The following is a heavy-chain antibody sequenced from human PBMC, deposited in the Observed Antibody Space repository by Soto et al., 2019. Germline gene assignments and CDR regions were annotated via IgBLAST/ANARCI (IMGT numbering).Heavy chain of an antibody. V-gene: IGHV3-33*01. J-gene: IGHJ2*01. CDR3: ARAYYDILTGYYNDWYFDL. Sequence: QVKLVESGGGVVQPGRCLRLSCAASGFTFSSCGMHWVRQAPGKGLEWVAVIWYDGTKKYYADTVKGRFTISRDNSKNTLYLQMNSLRAEDTAVYYCARAYYDILTGYYNDWYFDLWGRGTLVTVSS. CDR2: IWYDGTKK. D-gene: IGHD3-9*01. CDR1: GFTFSSCG.